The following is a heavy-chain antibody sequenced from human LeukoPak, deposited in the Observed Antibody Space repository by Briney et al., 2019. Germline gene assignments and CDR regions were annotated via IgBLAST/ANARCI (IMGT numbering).Heavy chain of an antibody. CDR3: ARGLSSAVTIDY. D-gene: IGHD4-17*01. J-gene: IGHJ4*02. CDR1: GGSISSYY. Sequence: PSETLSLTCTVSGGSISSYYWSWIRQPPGKGLEWIGYIYHSGSTYYNPSLKSRVTISVDRSKNQFSLKLSSVTAADTAVYYCARGLSSAVTIDYWGQGTLVTVSS. CDR2: IYHSGST. V-gene: IGHV4-59*12.